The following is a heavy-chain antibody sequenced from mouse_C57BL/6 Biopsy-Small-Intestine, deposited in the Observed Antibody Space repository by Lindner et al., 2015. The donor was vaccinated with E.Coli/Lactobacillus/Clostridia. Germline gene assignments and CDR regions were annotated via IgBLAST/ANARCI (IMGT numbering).Heavy chain of an antibody. CDR2: IYPRSGNT. CDR3: ARWDYYGNLWYFDV. D-gene: IGHD2-1*01. Sequence: VQLQESGAELARPGASVKLSCKASGYTFTSYGISWVKQRTGQGLEWIGEIYPRSGNTYYNEKFKGKATLTADKSFSTAYMELRSLTSEDSAVYFCARWDYYGNLWYFDVWGTGTTVTVSS. J-gene: IGHJ1*03. CDR1: GYTFTSYG. V-gene: IGHV1-81*01.